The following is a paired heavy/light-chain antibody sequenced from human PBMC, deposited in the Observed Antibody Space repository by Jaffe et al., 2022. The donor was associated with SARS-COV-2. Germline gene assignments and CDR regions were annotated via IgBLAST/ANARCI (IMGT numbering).Heavy chain of an antibody. D-gene: IGHD6-13*01. CDR2: ISSSGSTI. CDR3: ARLPAMPSSSRWSPYYYYMDV. V-gene: IGHV3-11*01. J-gene: IGHJ6*03. CDR1: GFTFSDYF. Sequence: QVQLVESGGGLVKPGESLRLSCAASGFTFSDYFMSWVRQAPGKGLEWVSYISSSGSTIYYADSVKHRFSISRDNAKKSLYLQMNSLRAEDTAVYYCARLPAMPSSSRWSPYYYYMDVWGKGTTVTVSS.
Light chain of an antibody. CDR1: QGISNY. CDR3: QKYDSAPLT. Sequence: DIQMTQSPSSLSASVGDRVTVTCRASQGISNYLAWYQQEPGKIPKLLIYAASTLQSGVPPRFSGSGSGTDFTLTISSLQPEDIATYYCQKYDSAPLTFGGGTKVEIK. V-gene: IGKV1-27*01. CDR2: AAS. J-gene: IGKJ4*01.